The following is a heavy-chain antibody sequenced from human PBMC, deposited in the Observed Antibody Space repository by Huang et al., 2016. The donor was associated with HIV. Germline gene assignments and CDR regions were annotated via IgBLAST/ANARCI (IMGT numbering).Heavy chain of an antibody. CDR2: IYYSGST. J-gene: IGHJ5*02. CDR1: GGSMSSYY. Sequence: QVQLQESGPGLVKPSETLSLTCTVSGGSMSSYYWSWIRQPPGKGLEWIGYIYYSGSTNDNPSLKSRVTISVDTSKNQCSLRLSSVTAADTAVYYCASASMAARRWFDPWGQGSLVTVSS. D-gene: IGHD6-6*01. CDR3: ASASMAARRWFDP. V-gene: IGHV4-59*01.